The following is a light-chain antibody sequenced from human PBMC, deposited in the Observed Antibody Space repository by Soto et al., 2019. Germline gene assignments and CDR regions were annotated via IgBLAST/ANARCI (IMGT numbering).Light chain of an antibody. Sequence: EIVLTQSPGTLSLSPGERATLSCRASQSVSSSSLAWYQQKPGQAPRLLIYGASSRATGIPDRFSGSGSGTDFTLTISRLEPEHFAVYYCQQYSSSPPKYTFGQGTKLEIK. CDR3: QQYSSSPPKYT. CDR1: QSVSSSS. V-gene: IGKV3-20*01. J-gene: IGKJ2*01. CDR2: GAS.